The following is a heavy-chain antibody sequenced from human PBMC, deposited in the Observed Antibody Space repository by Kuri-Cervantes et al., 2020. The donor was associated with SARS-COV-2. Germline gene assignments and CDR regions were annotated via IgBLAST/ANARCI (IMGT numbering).Heavy chain of an antibody. V-gene: IGHV4-30-2*05. J-gene: IGHJ4*02. D-gene: IGHD6-6*01. Sequence: SQTPSLTCAVSGGSISSDGYTWSWIRQPPGKGLEWIGYIYYSGSTYNNPSLKSRVTISVDTSKNQFSLNLSSVTAADTAVYYCARDRWDSSSFPRFVYWGQGTLVTVSS. CDR3: ARDRWDSSSFPRFVY. CDR2: IYYSGST. CDR1: GGSISSDGYT.